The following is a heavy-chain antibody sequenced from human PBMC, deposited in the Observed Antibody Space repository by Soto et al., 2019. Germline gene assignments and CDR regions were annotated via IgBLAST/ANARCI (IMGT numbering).Heavy chain of an antibody. CDR1: GFTFSSYW. Sequence: SLRLSCAASGFTFSSYWMSWVRQAPGKGLEWVANIKQDGSEKYYVDSVKGRFTISRDNAKNSLYLQMNSLRAEDTAVYYCAREVIATTSYYYYYYGMDVWGQGTTVTVSS. D-gene: IGHD1-26*01. V-gene: IGHV3-7*01. J-gene: IGHJ6*02. CDR2: IKQDGSEK. CDR3: AREVIATTSYYYYYYGMDV.